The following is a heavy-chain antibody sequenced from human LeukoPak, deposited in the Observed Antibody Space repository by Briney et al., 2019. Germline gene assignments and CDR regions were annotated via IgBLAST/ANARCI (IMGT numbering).Heavy chain of an antibody. CDR1: GGSISSYY. D-gene: IGHD5-18*01. J-gene: IGHJ3*02. Sequence: PSETLSLTCTVSGGSISSYYWSWIRQPPGKGLEWIGYIYYSGSTNYNPSLKSRVTISVDTSKNQFSLKLSSVTAADTAVYYCARDKQGYSYGSYAFDIWGQGTMVTVSS. CDR3: ARDKQGYSYGSYAFDI. CDR2: IYYSGST. V-gene: IGHV4-59*01.